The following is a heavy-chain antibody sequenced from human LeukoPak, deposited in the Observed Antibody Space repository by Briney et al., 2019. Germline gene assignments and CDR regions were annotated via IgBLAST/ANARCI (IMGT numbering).Heavy chain of an antibody. J-gene: IGHJ3*02. CDR1: GFTVSSDY. CDR3: AKGDYGGYSHGFDI. CDR2: IYSGGST. D-gene: IGHD4-23*01. Sequence: GGSLRLSCAASGFTVSSDYMSWVRQAPGKGLEWVSVIYSGGSTYYADSVQGRFTISRDNSKSTLFLQMNSLRAEDTALYYCAKGDYGGYSHGFDIWGQGTRVTVSS. V-gene: IGHV3-53*05.